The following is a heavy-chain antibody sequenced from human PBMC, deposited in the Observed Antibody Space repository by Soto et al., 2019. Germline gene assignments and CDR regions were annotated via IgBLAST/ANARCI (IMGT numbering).Heavy chain of an antibody. J-gene: IGHJ4*02. Sequence: ASVKVSCKASGGTFSSYAISWVRQAPGQGLEWMGGIIPIFGTANYAQKFQGRVTITADKSTSTAYMELSSLRSEDTAVYYCAREMATVTQYTGFYSWGQGTLVTVSA. CDR2: IIPIFGTA. V-gene: IGHV1-69*06. CDR1: GGTFSSYA. D-gene: IGHD4-4*01. CDR3: AREMATVTQYTGFYS.